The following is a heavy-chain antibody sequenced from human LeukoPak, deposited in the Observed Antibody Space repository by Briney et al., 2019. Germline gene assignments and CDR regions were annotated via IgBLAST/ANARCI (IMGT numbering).Heavy chain of an antibody. CDR2: ISSSGSTI. Sequence: GGSLRLSSAASGFTFSDYYMSWIRQAPGKGLEWVSYISSSGSTIYYADSVKGRFTISRDNAKNSLYLQMNSLRAEDTAVYYCARDGRTTVVTWANDYWGQGTLVTVSS. CDR1: GFTFSDYY. D-gene: IGHD4-23*01. V-gene: IGHV3-11*04. J-gene: IGHJ4*02. CDR3: ARDGRTTVVTWANDY.